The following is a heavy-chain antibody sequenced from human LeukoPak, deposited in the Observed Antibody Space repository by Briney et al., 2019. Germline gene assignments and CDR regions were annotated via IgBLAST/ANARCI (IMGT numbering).Heavy chain of an antibody. J-gene: IGHJ4*02. CDR1: GYSFTSGHY. Sequence: SETLSLTCSVSGYSFTSGHYWGWIRQPPGKGVEWIGNIYHTGSTHYNPSLKSRVTISVDTSKNQFSLKLSSVTAADTAVYYCARYCSSTSCILRGFDYWGQGTLVTVSS. D-gene: IGHD2-2*01. CDR2: IYHTGST. CDR3: ARYCSSTSCILRGFDY. V-gene: IGHV4-38-2*01.